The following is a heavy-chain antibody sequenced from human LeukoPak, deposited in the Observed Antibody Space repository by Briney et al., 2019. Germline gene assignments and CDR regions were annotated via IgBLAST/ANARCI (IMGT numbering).Heavy chain of an antibody. CDR1: GYTFTSYG. Sequence: ASVKVSCKASGYTFTSYGISWVRQAPGQGLEWMGWISANDGNTDYPQKLQGRVTMTTDTSTSTAYMELRSLRSEDTAVYYCAREITMVRGAPLYGMDVWGQGTTVTVSS. V-gene: IGHV1-18*01. CDR3: AREITMVRGAPLYGMDV. J-gene: IGHJ6*02. D-gene: IGHD3-10*01. CDR2: ISANDGNT.